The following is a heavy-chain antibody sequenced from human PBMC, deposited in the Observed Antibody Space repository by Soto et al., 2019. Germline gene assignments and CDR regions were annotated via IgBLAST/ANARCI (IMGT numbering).Heavy chain of an antibody. V-gene: IGHV3-53*01. D-gene: IGHD3-3*01. CDR1: GSTVSGNY. Sequence: PGRSLRLSCAASGSTVSGNYMSWGRQAPGNGLEWVSDIYTGAYTFYADSVKGRFTISRDNSKNTLYLQMNSLRAEDTAVYYCGRDPRWSGSSGDAFGVWREGTIVRVSS. CDR3: GRDPRWSGSSGDAFGV. J-gene: IGHJ3*01. CDR2: IYTGAYT.